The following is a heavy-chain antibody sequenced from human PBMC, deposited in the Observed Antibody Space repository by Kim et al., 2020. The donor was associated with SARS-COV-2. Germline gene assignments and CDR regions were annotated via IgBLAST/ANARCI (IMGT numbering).Heavy chain of an antibody. CDR3: ARELEGWFDP. D-gene: IGHD1-1*01. V-gene: IGHV4-31*03. CDR2: IYYSGST. Sequence: SETLSLTCTVSGGSITSGGYYWSWIRQHPGKGLEWIGYIYYSGSTYYTPSLKSRVTISVDTSKNHFSLKLSSVTAADTAVYYCARELEGWFDPWGQGTLVTVSS. J-gene: IGHJ5*02. CDR1: GGSITSGGYY.